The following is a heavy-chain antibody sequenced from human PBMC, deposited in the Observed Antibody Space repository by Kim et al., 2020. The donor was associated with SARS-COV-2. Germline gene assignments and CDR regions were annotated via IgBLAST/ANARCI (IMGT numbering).Heavy chain of an antibody. J-gene: IGHJ5*02. V-gene: IGHV4-59*01. D-gene: IGHD3-3*01. Sequence: SETLSLTCTVSGGSINNDYWNWFRQSPEKGLEWIGFNSYSGLSNYNPSLRSRVTISVDTSENQFSLNLSSLTSADTAFYYFARSSLLIWIFGWFDPWGLG. CDR3: ARSSLLIWIFGWFDP. CDR1: GGSINNDY. CDR2: NSYSGLS.